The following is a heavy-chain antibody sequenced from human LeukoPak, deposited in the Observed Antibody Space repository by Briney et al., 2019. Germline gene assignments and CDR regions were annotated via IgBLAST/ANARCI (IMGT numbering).Heavy chain of an antibody. CDR3: AKDRRSTHFDF. Sequence: PGESLRLSCAASGFTFSSYSVNWVRQAPGKGLEWVAVISYDGSNKYYADSVKGRFTISRDNSKKTLYLQMNSLRTEDTAVYYCAKDRRSTHFDFWGQGTLVTVSS. CDR2: ISYDGSNK. J-gene: IGHJ4*02. D-gene: IGHD4-17*01. CDR1: GFTFSSYS. V-gene: IGHV3-30*18.